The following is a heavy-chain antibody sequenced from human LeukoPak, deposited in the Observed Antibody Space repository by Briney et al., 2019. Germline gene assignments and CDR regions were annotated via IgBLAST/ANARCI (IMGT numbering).Heavy chain of an antibody. J-gene: IGHJ4*02. V-gene: IGHV4-59*01. CDR1: GGSISSYY. Sequence: PSETLSLTCTVSGGSISSYYWSWIRQPPGKGLEWIGYIYYSGSINYNPSLKSRVTMSVDTSKNQFSLKLSSVTAADTAVYYCARDGRSGSYYYFDYWGQGTLVTVSS. CDR3: ARDGRSGSYYYFDY. CDR2: IYYSGSI. D-gene: IGHD1-26*01.